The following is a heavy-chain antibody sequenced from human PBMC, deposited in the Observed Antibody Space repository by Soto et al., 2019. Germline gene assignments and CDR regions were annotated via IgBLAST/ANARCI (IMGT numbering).Heavy chain of an antibody. CDR1: GGSFSGYY. Sequence: SETLSLTCAVYGGSFSGYYWSWIRQPPGKGLEWIGEINHSGSTNYNPSLKSRVTISVDTSKNQFSLKLSSVTAADTAVYYCARVAAGTGYYYYYYGMDVWGQGTTGTVS. J-gene: IGHJ6*02. V-gene: IGHV4-34*01. CDR3: ARVAAGTGYYYYYYGMDV. D-gene: IGHD6-13*01. CDR2: INHSGST.